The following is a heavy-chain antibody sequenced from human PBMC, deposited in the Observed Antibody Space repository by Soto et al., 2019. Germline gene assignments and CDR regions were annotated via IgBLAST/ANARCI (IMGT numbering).Heavy chain of an antibody. J-gene: IGHJ6*02. CDR1: GFTFSAYY. Sequence: QAQLVEAGGGWVRPGGSLRLSCAASGFTFSAYYMTWMLKAPGKGLEWVSYITSSSDYTNYAGSVKGRFTISRDNAKNTLYLPMNSLRVEDTAVYYCVGDYYYGMDVWGQGTTVTASS. CDR2: ITSSSDYT. CDR3: VGDYYYGMDV. V-gene: IGHV3-11*05.